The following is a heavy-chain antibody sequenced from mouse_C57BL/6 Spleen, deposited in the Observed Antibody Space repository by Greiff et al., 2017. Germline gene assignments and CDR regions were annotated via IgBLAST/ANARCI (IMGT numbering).Heavy chain of an antibody. V-gene: IGHV5-4*01. CDR2: ISDGGSYT. D-gene: IGHD2-13*01. CDR1: GFTFSSYA. J-gene: IGHJ4*01. CDR3: ARGGDYDAYDAMDY. Sequence: EVQLVESGGGLVKPGGSLKLSCAASGFTFSSYAMSWVRQTPEKRLEWVATISDGGSYTYYPDNVKGRFTISRDNAKNNLYLQMSHLKSEDTAMYYCARGGDYDAYDAMDYWGQGTSVTVSS.